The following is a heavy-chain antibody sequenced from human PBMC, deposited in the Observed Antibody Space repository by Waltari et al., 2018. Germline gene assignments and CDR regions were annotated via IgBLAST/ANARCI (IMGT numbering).Heavy chain of an antibody. D-gene: IGHD1-26*01. CDR2: IKQDGSEK. J-gene: IGHJ3*02. V-gene: IGHV3-7*01. CDR3: ARAEWELLGDAFDI. Sequence: EVQLVESGGGLVQPGGSLRLSCAASGFTFSSYWMSWVRQAPGKGLEWVANIKQDGSEKYYVDSVKGRFTISRDNSKNSLYLQMNSLRAEDTAVYYCARAEWELLGDAFDIWGQGTMVTVSS. CDR1: GFTFSSYW.